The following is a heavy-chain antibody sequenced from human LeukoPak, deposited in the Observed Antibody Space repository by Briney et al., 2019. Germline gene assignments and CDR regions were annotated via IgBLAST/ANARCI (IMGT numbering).Heavy chain of an antibody. CDR3: AREDDLLPGRRNWFDP. V-gene: IGHV4-4*02. CDR2: IFHSGST. J-gene: IGHJ5*02. D-gene: IGHD3-9*01. Sequence: TTSETLSLTCDVSGGSITQTNYWTWVRQPPGKGLEWIGEIFHSGSTNYNPSLRSRVTISVDKSKNQFSLKLSSVTVADTAVYYCAREDDLLPGRRNWFDPWGQRNLVTVSS. CDR1: GGSITQTNY.